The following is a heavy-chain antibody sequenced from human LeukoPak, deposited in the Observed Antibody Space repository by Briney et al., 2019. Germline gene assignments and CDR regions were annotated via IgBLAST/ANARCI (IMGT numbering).Heavy chain of an antibody. CDR1: GFTFSNYA. CDR3: VRDYYHDSRDSNPRFQH. J-gene: IGHJ1*01. D-gene: IGHD3-22*01. V-gene: IGHV3-30*04. CDR2: TSNDGTYK. Sequence: GGSLRLSCAAAGFTFSNYAMHWVRQTPGKGLEWVAVTSNDGTYKSYAESVKGRLTISRDNSNKTLNLQMSSLRVDDTGVYYCVRDYYHDSRDSNPRFQHWGQGTLVTVSS.